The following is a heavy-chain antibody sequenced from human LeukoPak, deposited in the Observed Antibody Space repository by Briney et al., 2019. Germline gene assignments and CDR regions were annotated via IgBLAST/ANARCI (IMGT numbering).Heavy chain of an antibody. CDR1: GYSISSNHW. V-gene: IGHV4-28*01. CDR3: ARIGPILGAAWVDY. CDR2: IFYAGST. Sequence: SETLSLTCAVSGYSISSNHWWGWIRQPPGKGLEWIGDIFYAGSTYYNPSLKSRVTMSVDTSKNQFSLRLSSVTAVDTAVYYCARIGPILGAAWVDYWGQGTLVSVSS. J-gene: IGHJ4*02. D-gene: IGHD3-3*02.